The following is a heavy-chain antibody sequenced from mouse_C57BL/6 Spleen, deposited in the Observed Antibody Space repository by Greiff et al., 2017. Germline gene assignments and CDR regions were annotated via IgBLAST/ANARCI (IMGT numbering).Heavy chain of an antibody. D-gene: IGHD1-1*01. J-gene: IGHJ4*01. CDR1: GYAFSSSW. Sequence: VKLMESGPELVKPGASVKISCKASGYAFSSSWMNWVKQRPGKGLEWIGRIYPGDGDTNYNGKFKGKATLTADKSSSTAYMQLSSLTSEDSAVYFCARDYITTVVAEAMDYWGQGTSVTVSS. V-gene: IGHV1-82*01. CDR2: IYPGDGDT. CDR3: ARDYITTVVAEAMDY.